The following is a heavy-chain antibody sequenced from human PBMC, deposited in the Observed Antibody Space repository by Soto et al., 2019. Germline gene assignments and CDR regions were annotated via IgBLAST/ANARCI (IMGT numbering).Heavy chain of an antibody. CDR1: GYSFTSYW. Sequence: GESLKISCKGSGYSFTSYWIAWVRQMPGKGLEWMGIIYPGDSNTRYSPSFQGQVTISADKSISTAYLQWSSLKASDTAMYYCARQAPGYYDSSGYYSTDFDYWGQGTLVTVSS. J-gene: IGHJ4*02. CDR2: IYPGDSNT. V-gene: IGHV5-51*01. D-gene: IGHD3-22*01. CDR3: ARQAPGYYDSSGYYSTDFDY.